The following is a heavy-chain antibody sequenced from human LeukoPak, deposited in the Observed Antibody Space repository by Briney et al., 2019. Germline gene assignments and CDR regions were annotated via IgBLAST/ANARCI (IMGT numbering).Heavy chain of an antibody. CDR3: AREGGDYNRNWFDP. D-gene: IGHD4-17*01. Sequence: SETLSLTCAVSGVSISSSNWWSWVRQPPGKGLEWIGEIYHSGSTNYNPSLKSRVTISVDKSKNQFSLKLSSVTAADTAVYYCAREGGDYNRNWFDPWGQGTLVTVSS. V-gene: IGHV4-4*02. CDR1: GVSISSSNW. CDR2: IYHSGST. J-gene: IGHJ5*02.